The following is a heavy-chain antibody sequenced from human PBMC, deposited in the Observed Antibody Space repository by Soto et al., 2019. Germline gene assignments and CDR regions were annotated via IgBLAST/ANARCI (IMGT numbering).Heavy chain of an antibody. V-gene: IGHV3-23*04. CDR2: ISGSGGST. CDR3: AKDKFVVVTATSDY. Sequence: EVHLEESGGGLVQPGGSLRLSCAASGFTFSSYAMSWVRQAPGKGLEWVSAISGSGGSTYYADSVKGRFTISRDNSKNTLYLQMNSLRAEDTAVYYCAKDKFVVVTATSDYWGQGTLVTVSS. D-gene: IGHD2-21*02. J-gene: IGHJ4*02. CDR1: GFTFSSYA.